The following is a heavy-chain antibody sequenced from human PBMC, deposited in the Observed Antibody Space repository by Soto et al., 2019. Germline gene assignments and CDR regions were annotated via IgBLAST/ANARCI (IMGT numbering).Heavy chain of an antibody. J-gene: IGHJ5*02. CDR1: ENTFSTYL. CDR3: AGPHERARLGT. Sequence: ASVKVSCKASENTFSTYLVHWVRQVHGQGLEWMGWHNGYNGQTEYSQKFQGRVTITRDTSAKTAYLELRSLTSEDTAVYYCAGPHERARLGTWGQGTLVTVYS. V-gene: IGHV1-3*01. CDR2: HNGYNGQT.